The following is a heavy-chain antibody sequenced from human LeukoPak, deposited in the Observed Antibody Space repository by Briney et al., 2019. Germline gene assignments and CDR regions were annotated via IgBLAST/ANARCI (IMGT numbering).Heavy chain of an antibody. CDR3: ARGKGSDF. CDR1: GFIFSRDS. Sequence: GGSLRLSCAASGFIFSRDSMNWVRQAPGKGLVWVSHINTDGSSTSYADSVKGRFTISRDNAKNTLYLQMNSLRAEDTAVYYCARGKGSDFWGQGTLVTVSS. CDR2: INTDGSST. J-gene: IGHJ4*02. V-gene: IGHV3-74*01.